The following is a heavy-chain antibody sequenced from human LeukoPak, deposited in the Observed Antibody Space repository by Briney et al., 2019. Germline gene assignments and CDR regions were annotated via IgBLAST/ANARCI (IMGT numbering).Heavy chain of an antibody. J-gene: IGHJ4*02. CDR3: ARAPRTANHVDY. D-gene: IGHD1-14*01. Sequence: GRSLRLSCAASGFTFSSYAMHWVRQAPGKGLEWVAVISYDGSNKYYADSVKGRFTISRDNSKNTLYLQMNSLRAEDTAVYYCARAPRTANHVDYWGQGTLVTVSS. V-gene: IGHV3-30-3*01. CDR1: GFTFSSYA. CDR2: ISYDGSNK.